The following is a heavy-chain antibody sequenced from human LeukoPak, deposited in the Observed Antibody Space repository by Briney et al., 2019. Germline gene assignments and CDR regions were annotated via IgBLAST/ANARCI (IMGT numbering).Heavy chain of an antibody. CDR3: ARDRPTGASRVFVVQ. V-gene: IGHV3-21*01. J-gene: IGHJ4*02. CDR2: MSSGGTYI. D-gene: IGHD2-15*01. Sequence: GGSLRLSCTASGFTFSNHAMTWVRQAPGKGLEWVSSMSSGGTYIYYADSVRGRFTLSRDNAKNSLYLVMNSLRAEDTATYYCARDRPTGASRVFVVQWGQGTLVTVSS. CDR1: GFTFSNHA.